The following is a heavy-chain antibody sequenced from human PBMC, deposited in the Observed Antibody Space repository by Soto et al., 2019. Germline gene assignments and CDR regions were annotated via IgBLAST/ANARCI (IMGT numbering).Heavy chain of an antibody. V-gene: IGHV3-21*01. Sequence: EVQLVESGGGLVKPGGSLRLSCAASGFTFSSYSMNWVHQAPGKGLEWVSSISSSSSYIYYADSVKGRFTISRDNAKNSLYLPTNSLRGEDTAVYYCAREGLSKDDFWSGTTRGYFDYWGQGTLVTVSS. J-gene: IGHJ4*02. CDR2: ISSSSSYI. CDR1: GFTFSSYS. D-gene: IGHD3-3*01. CDR3: AREGLSKDDFWSGTTRGYFDY.